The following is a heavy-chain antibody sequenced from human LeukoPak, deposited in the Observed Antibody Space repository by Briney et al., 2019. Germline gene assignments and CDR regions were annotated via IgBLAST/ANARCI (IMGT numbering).Heavy chain of an antibody. D-gene: IGHD6-13*01. Sequence: SETLSLTCTVSGGSVSDYYWSWIRQSPGKGLEWIGYIYYTGSTSYNPSLRSRVTMSADTSKNQFSLKLSSVTAADTAVYYCARRRGGSWRGIDYWGQGTLVTVSS. J-gene: IGHJ4*02. CDR2: IYYTGST. CDR3: ARRRGGSWRGIDY. CDR1: GGSVSDYY. V-gene: IGHV4-59*02.